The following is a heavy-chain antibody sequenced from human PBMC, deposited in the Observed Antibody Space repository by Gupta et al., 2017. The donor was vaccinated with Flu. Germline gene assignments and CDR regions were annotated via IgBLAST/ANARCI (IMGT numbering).Heavy chain of an antibody. V-gene: IGHV3-23*01. CDR3: VKGGPLARIPDY. D-gene: IGHD2-21*01. Sequence: FTFSCGTMAWVSQAPGTGLQWVSTIKSDGNTYYTDSVKGRFAISRDNSKNMLHLQMNSLAAEDTAMYYCVKGGPLARIPDYWGQGALVTVSS. J-gene: IGHJ4*02. CDR2: IKSDGNT. CDR1: FTFSCGT.